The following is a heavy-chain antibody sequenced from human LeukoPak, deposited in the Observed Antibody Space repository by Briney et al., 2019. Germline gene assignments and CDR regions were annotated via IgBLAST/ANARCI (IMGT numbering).Heavy chain of an antibody. CDR2: IYTSGST. D-gene: IGHD2-2*01. Sequence: SETLSLTCTVSGGSISSYYWSWIRQPAGKGLEWIGRIYTSGSTNYNPSLKSRGTMSVDTYKNQFSLKLSSVTAADTAVYYCARGASGYCSSTSCRYAFDIWGQGTMVTVSS. CDR3: ARGASGYCSSTSCRYAFDI. V-gene: IGHV4-4*07. J-gene: IGHJ3*02. CDR1: GGSISSYY.